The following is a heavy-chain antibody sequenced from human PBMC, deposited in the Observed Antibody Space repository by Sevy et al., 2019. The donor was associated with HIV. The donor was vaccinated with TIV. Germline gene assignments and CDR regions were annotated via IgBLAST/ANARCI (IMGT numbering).Heavy chain of an antibody. D-gene: IGHD1-1*01. CDR3: ARDSTTRPGVLDY. CDR2: IYFTGNN. CDR1: GGSISSYF. V-gene: IGHV4-59*01. J-gene: IGHJ4*02. Sequence: SETLSLTCSVSGGSISSYFWTWVRQSPGKGLEWIGNIYFTGNNDYSPSLKSRVTLSLDTSKSKFSLTLKSVTAADTAIYFCARDSTTRPGVLDYWGQGTLVTVSS.